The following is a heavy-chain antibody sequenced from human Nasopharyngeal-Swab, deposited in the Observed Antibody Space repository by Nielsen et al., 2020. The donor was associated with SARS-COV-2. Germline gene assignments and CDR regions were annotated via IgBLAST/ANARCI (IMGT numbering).Heavy chain of an antibody. Sequence: VRQAPGKGLEWVGRIKGKTDGGTTDYAAPVKGRFTISRDDSKNTLYLQMNSLKTEDTAVYYCTTQKYSSRGYWGQGTLVTVSS. V-gene: IGHV3-15*01. CDR2: IKGKTDGGTT. J-gene: IGHJ4*02. D-gene: IGHD5-18*01. CDR3: TTQKYSSRGY.